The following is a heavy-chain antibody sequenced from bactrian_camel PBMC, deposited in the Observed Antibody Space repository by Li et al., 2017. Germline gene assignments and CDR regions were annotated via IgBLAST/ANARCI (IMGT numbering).Heavy chain of an antibody. CDR2: IDTDGKT. Sequence: HVQLVESGGGAVEAGGSLLLSCVAAKDHYLTWTIGWFRQAPGKEREGVAVIDTDGKTAYADSVKGRFTISRDTAKNTMYLRMNSLQPDDTAMYYCAGDIPNSGANCNSERERDFPRWGRGTQVTVS. D-gene: IGHD2*01. V-gene: IGHV3S53*01. J-gene: IGHJ4*01. CDR1: KDHYLTWT. CDR3: AGDIPNSGANCNSERERDFPR.